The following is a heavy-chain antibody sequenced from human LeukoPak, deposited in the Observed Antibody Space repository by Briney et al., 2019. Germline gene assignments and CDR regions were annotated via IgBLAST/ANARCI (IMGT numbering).Heavy chain of an antibody. V-gene: IGHV1-2*02. Sequence: EASAKVSCKASGYSFTGSLIHWVRQAPGQGLEWMGLINPNSGGTHYAQKFQGRVTMTRDTSISAVYMELSSLKSDDTAVYYCAREVDAFDIWGQGTMVTVSS. CDR1: GYSFTGSL. J-gene: IGHJ3*02. CDR3: AREVDAFDI. D-gene: IGHD2-15*01. CDR2: INPNSGGT.